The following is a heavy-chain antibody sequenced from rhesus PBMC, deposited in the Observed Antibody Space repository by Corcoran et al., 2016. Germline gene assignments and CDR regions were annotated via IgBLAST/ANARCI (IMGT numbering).Heavy chain of an antibody. Sequence: QVQLQESGPGLVKHSETLSLTCAVSGYSISSNYWNCIPTPPGKGLEWIGSLYGSVGSNYLNPSLKSRVTLSVDTSKNQFSLKLSSVTAADTAVYYCARVSRYFDYWGQGVLVTVSS. CDR3: ARVSRYFDY. CDR1: GYSISSNY. D-gene: IGHD2-15*01. J-gene: IGHJ4*01. CDR2: LYGSVGSN. V-gene: IGHV4S14*01.